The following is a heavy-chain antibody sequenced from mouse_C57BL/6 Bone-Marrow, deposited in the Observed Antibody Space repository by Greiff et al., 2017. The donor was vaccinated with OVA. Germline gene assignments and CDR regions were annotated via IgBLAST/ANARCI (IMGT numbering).Heavy chain of an antibody. D-gene: IGHD1-1*01. Sequence: QVQLQQSGAELVKPGASVKISCKASGYPFSNYWINWVKQRPGKGLEWIGQIYPGDGDTNYNGKFKGKATLTADKSSSTAYMQLSSLTSEDSAVYYCAKGDYGGWGTGTTVTAAS. V-gene: IGHV1-80*01. CDR1: GYPFSNYW. J-gene: IGHJ1*03. CDR2: IYPGDGDT. CDR3: AKGDYGG.